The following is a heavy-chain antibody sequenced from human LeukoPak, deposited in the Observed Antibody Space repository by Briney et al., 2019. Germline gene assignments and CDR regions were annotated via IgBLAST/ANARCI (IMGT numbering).Heavy chain of an antibody. V-gene: IGHV3-49*04. D-gene: IGHD3-3*01. CDR3: TRGITIFGVVIPPDAFDI. CDR2: IRSKAYGGTT. CDR1: GFTFGDYA. Sequence: GGSLRLSCTASGFTFGDYAMSWVRQAPGKGLEWVGFIRSKAYGGTTEYAASVKGRFTISRDDSKSIAYLQMNSLKTEDTAVYYCTRGITIFGVVIPPDAFDIWGQGTMVTVSS. J-gene: IGHJ3*02.